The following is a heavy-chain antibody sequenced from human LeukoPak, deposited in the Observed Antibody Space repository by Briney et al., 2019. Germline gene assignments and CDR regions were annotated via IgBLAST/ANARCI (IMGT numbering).Heavy chain of an antibody. CDR3: ARDPGYCSSTSCRREYYFDY. CDR1: GGTFSSYA. CDR2: IIPIFGTA. J-gene: IGHJ4*02. D-gene: IGHD2-2*01. Sequence: PVKVSCKASGGTFSSYAISWVRQAPGQGLEWMGGIIPIFGTANYAQKFQGRVTITADKSTSTAYMEPSSLRSEDTAVYYCARDPGYCSSTSCRREYYFDYWGQGTLVTVSS. V-gene: IGHV1-69*06.